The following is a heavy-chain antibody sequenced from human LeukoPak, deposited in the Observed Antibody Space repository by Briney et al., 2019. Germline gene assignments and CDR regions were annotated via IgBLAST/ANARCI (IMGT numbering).Heavy chain of an antibody. CDR1: GFTFGDDA. CDR2: IRSRAFAMTT. Sequence: GGSVRLSCTTSGFTFGDDAVNWVRQAPGKGLEWVGFIRSRAFAMTTEYAASVKGRFTISRDDSKGIAYLQMNSLKTEDTAVYYCTRGLRGVDHWGQGTLVTVSS. V-gene: IGHV3-49*04. CDR3: TRGLRGVDH. D-gene: IGHD3-10*01. J-gene: IGHJ4*02.